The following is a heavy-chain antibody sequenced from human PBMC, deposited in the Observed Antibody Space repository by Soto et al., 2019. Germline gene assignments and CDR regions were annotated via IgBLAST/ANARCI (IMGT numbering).Heavy chain of an antibody. CDR2: SISGADT. V-gene: IGHV3-23*01. D-gene: IGHD7-27*01. Sequence: EVQLLESGGGLVQPGGSLTLSCAASGFTFSSYPMSWVRQAPGKGLEWISSISGADTYYADSVKGRFTISRDNPKSTLFLQMNSLRTEDTATYYCLKGGWGALLDHWGQGTLVTVSS. CDR1: GFTFSSYP. J-gene: IGHJ4*02. CDR3: LKGGWGALLDH.